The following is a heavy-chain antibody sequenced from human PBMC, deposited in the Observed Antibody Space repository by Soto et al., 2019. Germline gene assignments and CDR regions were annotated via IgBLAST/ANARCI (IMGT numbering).Heavy chain of an antibody. CDR2: INTNGGET. D-gene: IGHD2-15*01. CDR3: AKHLSGASRPFDP. CDR1: GFTFSSCG. V-gene: IGHV3-23*01. Sequence: EVQLLESGGGLVQPGGSLRLSCAASGFTFSSCGMSWVRQAPGKGLEWVSSINTNGGETFYADSVTGRFTVSRDNFRNILNLQMNSLRVEDTAIYYCAKHLSGASRPFDPWGQGTLVTVSS. J-gene: IGHJ5*02.